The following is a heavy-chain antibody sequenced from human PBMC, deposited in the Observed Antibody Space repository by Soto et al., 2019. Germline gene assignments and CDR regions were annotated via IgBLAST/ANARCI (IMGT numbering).Heavy chain of an antibody. CDR3: ASGRLYDSSGYYQPTDYYYYGMDV. Sequence: VAVISYDGSNKYYEDSVKGRFTISRDNSKNTLYLQLNSLRAADTAVYYCASGRLYDSSGYYQPTDYYYYGMDVWGQGTTVTVSS. D-gene: IGHD3-22*01. V-gene: IGHV3-30-3*01. CDR2: ISYDGSNK. J-gene: IGHJ6*02.